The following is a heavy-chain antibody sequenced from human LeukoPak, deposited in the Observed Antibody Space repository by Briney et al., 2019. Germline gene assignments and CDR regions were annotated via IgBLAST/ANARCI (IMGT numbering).Heavy chain of an antibody. D-gene: IGHD5/OR15-5a*01. CDR3: ARQMTSTRLFDS. CDR2: IGSDGSKK. Sequence: GGSLRLSCVASGCRFSDHAFHWVRQSPDKGLEWVALIGSDGSKKYYADSVQGRFTVSRENSKNTLFLQMNTLRADDTAVYFCARQMTSTRLFDSWGQGTLVTVSS. J-gene: IGHJ4*02. CDR1: GCRFSDHA. V-gene: IGHV3-30*04.